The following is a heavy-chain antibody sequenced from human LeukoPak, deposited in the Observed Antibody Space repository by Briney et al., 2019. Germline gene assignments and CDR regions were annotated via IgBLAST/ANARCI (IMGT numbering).Heavy chain of an antibody. D-gene: IGHD3-10*01. V-gene: IGHV1-8*02. Sequence: ASVKVSCKASGYTFTGYYMHWVRQAAGQGLEWMGWMNPNSGDTGYTQKFQGRVAMTRSTSITTAYMELSSLRSEDTAVYYCARGPFGSGSFLDYWGQGTLVTVSS. CDR3: ARGPFGSGSFLDY. CDR1: GYTFTGYY. J-gene: IGHJ4*02. CDR2: MNPNSGDT.